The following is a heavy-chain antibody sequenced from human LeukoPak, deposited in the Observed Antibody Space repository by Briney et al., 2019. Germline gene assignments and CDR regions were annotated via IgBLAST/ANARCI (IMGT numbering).Heavy chain of an antibody. CDR1: GGSISSGGYS. CDR3: ARTILSGYSSSWYPSPDWWFDP. J-gene: IGHJ5*02. V-gene: IGHV4-30-2*01. Sequence: SETLSLTCTVSGGSISSGGYSWSWIRQPPGKGLEWIGYIYHSGSTYYNPSLKSRVTISVDRSKNQFSLKLSSVTAADTAVYYCARTILSGYSSSWYPSPDWWFDPWGQGTLVTVSS. D-gene: IGHD6-13*01. CDR2: IYHSGST.